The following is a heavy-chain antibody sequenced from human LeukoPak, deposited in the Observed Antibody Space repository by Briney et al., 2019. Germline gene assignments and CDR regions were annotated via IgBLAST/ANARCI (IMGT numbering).Heavy chain of an antibody. J-gene: IGHJ4*02. CDR2: ISGSGGST. V-gene: IGHV3-23*01. CDR1: GFMFSSYA. D-gene: IGHD6-19*01. CDR3: AKVLTPSIAVARGTSIDY. Sequence: GGSLRLSCTASGFMFSSYAMSWVRQAPGKGLEWVSAISGSGGSTYYADSVKGRFTISRDNSKNTLYLQMNSLRAEDTAVYYCAKVLTPSIAVARGTSIDYWGQGTLVTVSS.